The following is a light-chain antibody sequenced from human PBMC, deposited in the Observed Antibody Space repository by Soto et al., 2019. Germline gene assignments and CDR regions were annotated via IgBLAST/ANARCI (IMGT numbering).Light chain of an antibody. V-gene: IGKV3-20*01. J-gene: IGKJ1*01. CDR1: QTISSNN. CDR3: QQYGSPPCT. CDR2: GAS. Sequence: EIVLTQSPGTLSLSPGERATLSCRASQTISSNNLAWYQQKPGQAPRLLIFGASSGASGIPDRFSGSGSGTDFTLTISRLEPEDFAVYYCQQYGSPPCTFGQGTKVDIK.